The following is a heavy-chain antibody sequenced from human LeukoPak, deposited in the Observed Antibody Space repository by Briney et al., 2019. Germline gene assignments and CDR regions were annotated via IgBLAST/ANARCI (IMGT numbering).Heavy chain of an antibody. V-gene: IGHV3-53*01. J-gene: IGHJ4*02. CDR1: GFTFSSYG. D-gene: IGHD1-1*01. CDR3: ARGGVNYWNPRY. Sequence: GGSLRLSCAASGFTFSSYGMHWVRQAPGKGLEWVSLLYTGGTTYYAHSVEGRFTISRDDSKNTLYLQMNTLRAEDTAVYYCARGGVNYWNPRYWGQGTLVTVSS. CDR2: LYTGGTT.